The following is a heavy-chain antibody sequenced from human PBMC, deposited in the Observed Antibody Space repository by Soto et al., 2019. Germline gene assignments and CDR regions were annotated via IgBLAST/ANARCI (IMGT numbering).Heavy chain of an antibody. J-gene: IGHJ4*02. D-gene: IGHD2-15*01. CDR1: GFTFSDYW. CDR2: IKQDGSEK. CDR3: ARTARSGDY. V-gene: IGHV3-7*01. Sequence: EVQLVESGGGLVQPGGSLRLSCAASGFTFSDYWMSWVRQAPGKGLQWVATIKQDGSEKYHVDSVKGRFTISRDNAKNSLYLQMDSLRADDTAVYFCARTARSGDYWGQGTLVTVSS.